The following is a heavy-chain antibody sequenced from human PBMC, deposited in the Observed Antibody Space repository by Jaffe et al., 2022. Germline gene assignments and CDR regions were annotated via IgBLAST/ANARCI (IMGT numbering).Heavy chain of an antibody. D-gene: IGHD4-17*01. J-gene: IGHJ5*02. CDR3: ASPLYGDYVAFGPFDP. V-gene: IGHV4-39*01. CDR1: GGSISSSSYY. Sequence: QLQLQESGPGLVKPSETLSLTCTVSGGSISSSSYYWGWIRQPPGKGLEWIGSIYYSGSTYYNPSLKSRVTISVDTSKNQFSLKLSSVTAADTAVYYCASPLYGDYVAFGPFDPWGQGTLVTVSS. CDR2: IYYSGST.